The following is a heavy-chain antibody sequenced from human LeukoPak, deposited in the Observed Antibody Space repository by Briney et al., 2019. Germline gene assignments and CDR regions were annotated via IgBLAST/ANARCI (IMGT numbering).Heavy chain of an antibody. Sequence: PGGSLRLSCAASGFTFSSYAMSWVRQAPGKGLEWVSAISGSGGSTYYADSVKGRFTISRDNSKNTLYLQMNSLRAEDTAVYYCAKINWNYESRLGPFDYWGQGTLVTVSS. CDR1: GFTFSSYA. CDR2: ISGSGGST. J-gene: IGHJ4*02. D-gene: IGHD1-7*01. CDR3: AKINWNYESRLGPFDY. V-gene: IGHV3-23*01.